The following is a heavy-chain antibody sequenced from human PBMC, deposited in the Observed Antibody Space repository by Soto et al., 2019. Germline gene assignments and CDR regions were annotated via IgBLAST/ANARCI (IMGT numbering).Heavy chain of an antibody. J-gene: IGHJ4*02. D-gene: IGHD2-15*01. V-gene: IGHV3-23*01. CDR1: GVTFSSYA. Sequence: EVHLLGSGGGLVQPGGSLRLSCAASGVTFSSYAMSWVRQAPGKGLEWVSAISGSGGSTYYADSVKGRFTISRDSSKNTLDLQMNSLRAEDTAVYYCAKGSASARPYYFDYWGQGTLVTVSS. CDR3: AKGSASARPYYFDY. CDR2: ISGSGGST.